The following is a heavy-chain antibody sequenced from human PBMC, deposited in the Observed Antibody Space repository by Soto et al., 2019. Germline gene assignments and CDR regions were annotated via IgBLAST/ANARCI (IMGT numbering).Heavy chain of an antibody. CDR3: VRTNSRGQWAAWY. D-gene: IGHD3-22*01. CDR2: IYYSGST. J-gene: IGHJ4*02. CDR1: GGSISSYY. Sequence: PSETLSLTCTVSGGSISSYYWSWIRQPPGKGLEWIGYIYYSGSTNYNPSLKSRVTISVDTSKNQFSLKLSSVTAADTAIYYCVRTNSRGQWAAWYWGQGTLVTVSS. V-gene: IGHV4-59*01.